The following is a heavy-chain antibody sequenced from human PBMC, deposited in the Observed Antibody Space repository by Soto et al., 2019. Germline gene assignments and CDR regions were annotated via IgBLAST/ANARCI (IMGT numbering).Heavy chain of an antibody. D-gene: IGHD1-26*01. CDR2: IIPIFGTA. J-gene: IGHJ5*02. V-gene: IGHV1-69*13. CDR3: AASGWDSLGP. CDR1: GGTFSSYA. Sequence: SVKVSCTASGGTFSSYAISWVRQAPGQGLEWMGGIIPIFGTANYAQKFQGRVTITADESTSTAYMELSSLRSEDTAVYDCAASGWDSLGPWGQGTLVTVSS.